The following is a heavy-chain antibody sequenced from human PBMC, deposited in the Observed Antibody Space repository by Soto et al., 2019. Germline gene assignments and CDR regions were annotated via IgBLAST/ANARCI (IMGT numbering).Heavy chain of an antibody. CDR3: ASNTRYDPPDY. D-gene: IGHD3-16*01. V-gene: IGHV3-23*01. CDR1: GFTFTSYP. J-gene: IGHJ4*02. CDR2: ISVSGGRT. Sequence: EVQLLESGGGWVQPGGPLRLSCAASGFTFTSYPMSWFRQAQGRGLGWVSGISVSGGRTYTADSVKGRFTISRDNSKNTLYLQMNSLRAEDTAVYYCASNTRYDPPDYWGQGTLVTVSS.